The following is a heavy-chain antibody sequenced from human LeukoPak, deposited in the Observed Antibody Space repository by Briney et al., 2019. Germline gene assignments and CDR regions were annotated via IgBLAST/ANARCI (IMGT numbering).Heavy chain of an antibody. J-gene: IGHJ4*02. Sequence: SETLSLTCTVSGGSISSYYWSWIRQPPGKGLEWIGYIYYSGSTNYNPSPKSRVTISVDTSKNQFSLKLSSVTAADTAVYYCARGGYYDSSADYWGQGTLVTVSS. V-gene: IGHV4-59*01. CDR2: IYYSGST. CDR3: ARGGYYDSSADY. CDR1: GGSISSYY. D-gene: IGHD3-22*01.